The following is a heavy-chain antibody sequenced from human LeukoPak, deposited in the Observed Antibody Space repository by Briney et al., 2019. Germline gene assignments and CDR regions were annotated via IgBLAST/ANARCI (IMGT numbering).Heavy chain of an antibody. V-gene: IGHV5-51*01. CDR3: ARPQWELLQDDAFDI. CDR1: GYSFTSHW. D-gene: IGHD1-26*01. CDR2: IYPGDSDT. J-gene: IGHJ3*02. Sequence: GESLKISCKGSGYSFTSHWIGWVRQMPGKGLEWMGIIYPGDSDTRYSPSFQGQVTISADKSISTAYLQWSSLKASDTAMYYCARPQWELLQDDAFDIWGQGTMVTVSS.